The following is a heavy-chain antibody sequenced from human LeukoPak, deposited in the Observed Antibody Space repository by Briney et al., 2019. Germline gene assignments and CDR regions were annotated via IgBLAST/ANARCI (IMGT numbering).Heavy chain of an antibody. CDR3: ATDGVAGTATLRAFDI. J-gene: IGHJ3*02. D-gene: IGHD6-19*01. V-gene: IGHV1-24*01. CDR2: FDPEDGET. CDR1: GYTLTELS. Sequence: GASVKVSCKVSGYTLTELSMHWVRQAPGKGLEWMGGFDPEDGETIYAQKFQGRVTMTEDTSTDTAYMELSSLRSEDTAVYYCATDGVAGTATLRAFDIWGQGTMVTVSS.